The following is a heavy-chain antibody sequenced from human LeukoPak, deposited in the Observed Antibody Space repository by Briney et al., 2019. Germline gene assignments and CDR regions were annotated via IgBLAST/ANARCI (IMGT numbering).Heavy chain of an antibody. Sequence: SETLSLTCAVYGGSFSGYYWSWIRQPPGKGLEWIGEINHSGSTNYNPSLKSRVTISVDTSKDQFSLKLSSVTAADTAVYYCARGRVYWGQGTLVTVSS. CDR3: ARGRVY. CDR2: INHSGST. CDR1: GGSFSGYY. V-gene: IGHV4-34*01. J-gene: IGHJ4*02.